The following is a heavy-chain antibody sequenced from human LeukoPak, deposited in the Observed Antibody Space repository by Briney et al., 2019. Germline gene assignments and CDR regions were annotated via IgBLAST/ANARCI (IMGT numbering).Heavy chain of an antibody. D-gene: IGHD5-12*01. CDR2: IYTSGST. CDR3: ARGNRWLRLLSPFDY. J-gene: IGHJ4*02. CDR1: GGSISSYY. V-gene: IGHV4-4*07. Sequence: SETLSLTCTVSGGSISSYYWSWIRQPAGKGLEWIGRIYTSGSTNYNPSLKSRITISVDTSKNQFSLKLSSVTAADTAVYYCARGNRWLRLLSPFDYWGQGTLVTVSS.